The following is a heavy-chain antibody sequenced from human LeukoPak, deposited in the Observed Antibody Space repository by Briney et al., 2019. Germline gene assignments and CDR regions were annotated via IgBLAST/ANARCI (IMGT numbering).Heavy chain of an antibody. V-gene: IGHV3-21*01. CDR1: GFTFSSYN. J-gene: IGHJ4*02. Sequence: GGSLRLSCAASGFTFSSYNMNWIRQAPGKGLEWVSSISSSSTYIYYADSVKGRFTISRDNAKNSLYLQMNSLRAEDTAVYYCARDNSWNGDYGGPYFDYWGQGTLVTVSS. CDR2: ISSSSTYI. D-gene: IGHD4-17*01. CDR3: ARDNSWNGDYGGPYFDY.